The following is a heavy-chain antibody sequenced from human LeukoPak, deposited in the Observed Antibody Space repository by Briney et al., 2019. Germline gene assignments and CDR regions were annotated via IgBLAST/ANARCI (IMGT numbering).Heavy chain of an antibody. D-gene: IGHD6-13*01. CDR1: GGTFSSYA. V-gene: IGHV1-69*13. CDR3: ARDFPPPVATIKGIAAAGTPRDADY. Sequence: SVKVSCKASGGTFSSYAISWVRQAPGQGLEWMGGIIPIFGTANYAQKFQGRVTITADESTSTAYMELSSLRSEDTAVYYCARDFPPPVATIKGIAAAGTPRDADYWGQGTLVTVSS. CDR2: IIPIFGTA. J-gene: IGHJ4*02.